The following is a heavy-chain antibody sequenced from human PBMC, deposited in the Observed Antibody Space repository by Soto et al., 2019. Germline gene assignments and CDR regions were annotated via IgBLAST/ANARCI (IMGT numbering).Heavy chain of an antibody. J-gene: IGHJ4*02. D-gene: IGHD6-19*01. CDR3: ARDGEVDGGYSSGKTRFDY. CDR2: ISAYNGNT. V-gene: IGHV1-18*01. Sequence: GASVKVSCKASGYTFTSYGISWVRQAPGQGLEWMGWISAYNGNTNYAQKLQGRVTMTTDTSTSTAYMELRSLRSDDTAVYYCARDGEVDGGYSSGKTRFDYWGQGTLVTVSS. CDR1: GYTFTSYG.